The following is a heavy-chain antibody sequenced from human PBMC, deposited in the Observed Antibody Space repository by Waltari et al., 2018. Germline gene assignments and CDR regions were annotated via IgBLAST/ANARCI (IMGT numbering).Heavy chain of an antibody. V-gene: IGHV4-59*08. CDR1: GDSISSYY. D-gene: IGHD5-12*01. CDR3: ARALVTTRIYFDY. J-gene: IGHJ4*02. Sequence: QVQLQESGPGLVKPSETLSLTCTVSGDSISSYYWSWIPQPPGKGLEWLGYISYTGSTTYTPSLKRRVTFSVDTSKNQFSLKLSSAAAEDTAVYYCARALVTTRIYFDYWGLGTLVTVSS. CDR2: ISYTGST.